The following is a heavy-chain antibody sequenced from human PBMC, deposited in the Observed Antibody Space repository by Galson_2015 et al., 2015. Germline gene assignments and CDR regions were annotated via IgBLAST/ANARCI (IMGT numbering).Heavy chain of an antibody. J-gene: IGHJ2*01. V-gene: IGHV7-4-1*02. CDR3: ARRRGGDNAVWYFDL. CDR2: INTNTGNP. D-gene: IGHD4-17*01. Sequence: SCKASGYTFTGYAMNWVRQAPGQGLEWMGWINTNTGNPTYAQGFTGRFVFSLDTSVSTAYLQISSLKAEDTAVYYCARRRGGDNAVWYFDLWGRGTLVTVSS. CDR1: GYTFTGYA.